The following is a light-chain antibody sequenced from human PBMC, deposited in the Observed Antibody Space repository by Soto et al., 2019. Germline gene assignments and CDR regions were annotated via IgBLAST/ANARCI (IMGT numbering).Light chain of an antibody. J-gene: IGLJ2*01. CDR2: LNNDGSH. Sequence: QPVLTQSPSASASLGASVKLTCTLSSGHSSYAIAWHQQQPEKGPRYLMKLNNDGSHSKGDGIPDRFSGSSSGAERYLTISSLQSEDEADYYCQTWGTGTLVFGGGTKLTVL. V-gene: IGLV4-69*01. CDR1: SGHSSYA. CDR3: QTWGTGTLV.